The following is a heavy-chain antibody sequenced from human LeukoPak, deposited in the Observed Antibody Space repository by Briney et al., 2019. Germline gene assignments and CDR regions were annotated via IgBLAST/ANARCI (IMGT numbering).Heavy chain of an antibody. J-gene: IGHJ6*02. Sequence: ASVKVSFKASGYTFTVYYMHWVRQAPGQGLERMGWINPNSGGTNYTQKFQGRVTMTRDTSISTAYMELSRLRSDDTAVYYCAVVRFLEWITYGMDVWGQGTTVTVSS. D-gene: IGHD3-3*01. CDR2: INPNSGGT. V-gene: IGHV1-2*02. CDR1: GYTFTVYY. CDR3: AVVRFLEWITYGMDV.